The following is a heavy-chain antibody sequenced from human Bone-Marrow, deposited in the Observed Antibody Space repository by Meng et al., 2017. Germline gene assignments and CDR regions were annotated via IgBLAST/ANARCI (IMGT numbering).Heavy chain of an antibody. V-gene: IGHV1-46*01. CDR2: INPSGGST. D-gene: IGHD4-17*01. CDR1: GYTFTSYD. CDR3: ARDGAVTTDRFTGAFDI. Sequence: ASVKVSCKASGYTFTSYDMHWVRQAPGQGLEWMGIINPSGGSTSYAQKFQGRVTMTRDTSTSTVYMELSSLGSEDTDVYYCARDGAVTTDRFTGAFDIWGQGTMVTVSS. J-gene: IGHJ3*02.